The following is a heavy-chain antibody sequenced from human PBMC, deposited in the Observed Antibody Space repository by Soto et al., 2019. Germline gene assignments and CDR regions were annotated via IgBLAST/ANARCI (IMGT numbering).Heavy chain of an antibody. D-gene: IGHD6-19*01. Sequence: QVQLVESGGGVVQPGRSLRLSCAASGFTFSSYGMHWVRQAPGKGLEWVAVIWYDGSNKYYADSVKGRFTISRDNSKNTLYLQMNSLRAEDTAVYYCASPLFSDYYYMDVWGKGTTVTVS. J-gene: IGHJ6*03. CDR2: IWYDGSNK. CDR3: ASPLFSDYYYMDV. CDR1: GFTFSSYG. V-gene: IGHV3-33*01.